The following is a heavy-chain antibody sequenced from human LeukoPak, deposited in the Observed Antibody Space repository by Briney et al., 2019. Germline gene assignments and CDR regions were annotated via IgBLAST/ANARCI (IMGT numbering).Heavy chain of an antibody. CDR3: AKEKTTVITPGIDY. V-gene: IGHV3-23*01. CDR2: ISNTGGNT. J-gene: IGHJ4*02. D-gene: IGHD4-23*01. CDR1: GFTFSSYA. Sequence: GGSLRLSCAASGFTFSSYAVSWVRQAPGKGLEWVSAISNTGGNTYYADSVKGRFTISRDNSKNTVHLQMNSLRAEDTAVYYCAKEKTTVITPGIDYWGQGTLVTVSS.